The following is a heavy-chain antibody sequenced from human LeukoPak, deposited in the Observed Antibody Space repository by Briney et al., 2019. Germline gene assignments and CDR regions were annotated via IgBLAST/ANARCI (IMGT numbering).Heavy chain of an antibody. Sequence: SGTLSLTCGVSGGSISNTNWWSWVRQPPGRGLEWIGEISLSGLTNYNPSLKSRVTVSLDKSKNHLSLILTSVTAADTAVYYCSRENGALSPFGYWGQGTLVTVPS. V-gene: IGHV4-4*02. J-gene: IGHJ4*02. D-gene: IGHD2-8*01. CDR1: GGSISNTNW. CDR2: ISLSGLT. CDR3: SRENGALSPFGY.